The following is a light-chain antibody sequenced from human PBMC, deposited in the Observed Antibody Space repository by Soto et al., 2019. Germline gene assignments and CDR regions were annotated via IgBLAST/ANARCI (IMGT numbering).Light chain of an antibody. CDR1: QSVSSSY. J-gene: IGKJ2*01. CDR3: QQYGSSVYT. Sequence: EIVLTQSPGTLSLSPGERATLSCRASQSVSSSYLAWYQQKPGQAPRLLIYGASSRATGIPDRFSASGSGTDFTLTINRLEPEDFAVYYCQQYGSSVYTFGQGTKLEIK. V-gene: IGKV3-20*01. CDR2: GAS.